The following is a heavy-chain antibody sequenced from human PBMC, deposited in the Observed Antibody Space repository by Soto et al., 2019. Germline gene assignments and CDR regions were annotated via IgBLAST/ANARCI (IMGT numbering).Heavy chain of an antibody. CDR2: IYYSGIT. J-gene: IGHJ6*02. D-gene: IGHD3-10*02. CDR3: ARYMSHYYYCTDV. CDR1: GGSISSYY. V-gene: IGHV4-59*01. Sequence: PSETLSLTCTVSGGSISSYYWSWIRQPPGEGLEWIGYIYYSGITNYNPSLKSRVTISVDTSKNQFSLKLSSVTAADTAVYYGARYMSHYYYCTDVRGPGTTVTGS.